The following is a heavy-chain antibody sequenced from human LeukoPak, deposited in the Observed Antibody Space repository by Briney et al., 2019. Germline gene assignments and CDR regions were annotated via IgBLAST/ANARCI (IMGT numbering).Heavy chain of an antibody. J-gene: IGHJ4*02. CDR2: INSDGSST. CDR3: ARFYYDSSGYQKFDY. CDR1: GFTFSSYW. Sequence: GGSLRLSCAASGFTFSSYWMHWVRQAPGKGLVWVSRINSDGSSTSYADSVKGRFTISRDNAKNTLYLQMNSLRAEDTAVYYCARFYYDSSGYQKFDYWGQGTLVTVSS. D-gene: IGHD3-22*01. V-gene: IGHV3-74*01.